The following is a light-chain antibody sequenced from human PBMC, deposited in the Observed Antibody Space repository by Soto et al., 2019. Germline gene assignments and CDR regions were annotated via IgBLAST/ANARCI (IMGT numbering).Light chain of an antibody. J-gene: IGLJ1*01. CDR2: EVS. CDR1: ISDIGAYDY. CDR3: TSCAPGRMYV. V-gene: IGLV2-14*03. Sequence: QSALTQPASVSGSPGQSITISCSATISDIGAYDYFSWYQQNPGRAPKLIVYEVSHCFSGLSYRFSGSKSGNTASLTISGRQAEDEGDYYCTSCAPGRMYVFASGTTLTVL.